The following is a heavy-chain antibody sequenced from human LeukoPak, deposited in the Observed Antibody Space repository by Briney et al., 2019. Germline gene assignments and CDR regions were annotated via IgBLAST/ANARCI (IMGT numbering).Heavy chain of an antibody. D-gene: IGHD3-16*01. CDR2: INQDGSEK. CDR3: ARDIATLGFLQRYDD. Sequence: PGGSLRLSCAASGFSITGYWTNRVRQAPGKGLEWVANINQDGSEKYYVDSVKGRFTISRDNAKNSLYLQMNSLRAEDTAVYYCARDIATLGFLQRYDDWGQGTLVTVSS. J-gene: IGHJ4*02. CDR1: GFSITGYW. V-gene: IGHV3-7*01.